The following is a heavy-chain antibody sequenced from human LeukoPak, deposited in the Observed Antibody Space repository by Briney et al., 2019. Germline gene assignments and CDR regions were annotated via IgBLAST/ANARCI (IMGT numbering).Heavy chain of an antibody. CDR2: INPNSGGT. Sequence: ASVKVSCKASGYTFTSYGISWVRQAPGQGLEWMGWINPNSGGTNYAQKFQGRVTMTRDTSISTAYMELSRLRSDDTAVYYCARDLGYSNWFDPWGQGTLVTVSS. V-gene: IGHV1-2*02. CDR3: ARDLGYSNWFDP. CDR1: GYTFTSYG. D-gene: IGHD5-18*01. J-gene: IGHJ5*02.